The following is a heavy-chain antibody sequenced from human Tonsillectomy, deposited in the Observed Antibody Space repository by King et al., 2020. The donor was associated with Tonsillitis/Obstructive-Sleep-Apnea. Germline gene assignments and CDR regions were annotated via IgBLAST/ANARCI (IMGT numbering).Heavy chain of an antibody. Sequence: VQLVESGGGLVQPGGSLRLSCAASGFTFSSYWMSWVRQAPGKGLEWVGNIKQDGSEKYYMDSVKGRFTISRDNAKNSLYLQMNSLRAEDTAVYYCAREVELWASDSDYWGQGPLVIVSS. J-gene: IGHJ4*02. CDR3: AREVELWASDSDY. CDR1: GFTFSSYW. CDR2: IKQDGSEK. V-gene: IGHV3-7*01. D-gene: IGHD1-7*01.